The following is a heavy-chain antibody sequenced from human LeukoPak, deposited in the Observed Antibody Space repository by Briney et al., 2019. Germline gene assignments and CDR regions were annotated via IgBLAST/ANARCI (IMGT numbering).Heavy chain of an antibody. J-gene: IGHJ4*02. V-gene: IGHV3-23*01. CDR3: AKGVVPDD. Sequence: GGSLRLSCAASGFTFSTYAMSWVRQAPGKGLEWVSTINSSGGSTYYADSVKGRFTISRDNSKNTLFLQMISLRADDTAVYYCAKGVVPDDWGQGTLVTVSS. CDR2: INSSGGST. D-gene: IGHD2-21*01. CDR1: GFTFSTYA.